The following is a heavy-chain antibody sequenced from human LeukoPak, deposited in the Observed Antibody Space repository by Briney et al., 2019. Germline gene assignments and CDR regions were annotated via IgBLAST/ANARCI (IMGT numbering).Heavy chain of an antibody. V-gene: IGHV4-39*01. J-gene: IGHJ1*01. CDR1: GGPISSPNHF. CDR2: VYYGGTT. CDR3: ARVVAGTKDFQY. Sequence: SKTMSLTCTVSGGPISSPNHFWGWVRQPPGKGLEWIGSVYYGGTTYSNPSLKSRVTMSADTSKNQFSLTLRSVTAVDTAVYYCARVVAGTKDFQYWGQGTLVTVSS. D-gene: IGHD6-19*01.